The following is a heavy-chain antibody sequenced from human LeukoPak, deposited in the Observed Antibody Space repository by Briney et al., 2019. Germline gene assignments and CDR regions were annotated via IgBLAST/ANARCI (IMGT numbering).Heavy chain of an antibody. D-gene: IGHD6-13*01. J-gene: IGHJ6*02. CDR2: IYYSGST. CDR3: ARGTSSSWYSGYYYYYGMDV. V-gene: IGHV4-39*07. Sequence: PSETLSLTCTVSGGSISSSSYYWGWIRQPPGKGLEWIGSIYYSGSTYYNPSLKSRVTISVDTSKNQFSLKLSSVTAADTAVYYCARGTSSSWYSGYYYYYGMDVWGQGTTVTVSS. CDR1: GGSISSSSYY.